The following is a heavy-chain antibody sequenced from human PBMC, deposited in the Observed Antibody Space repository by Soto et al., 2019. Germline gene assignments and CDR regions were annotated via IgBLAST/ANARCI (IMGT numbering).Heavy chain of an antibody. D-gene: IGHD4-17*01. J-gene: IGHJ4*02. CDR1: GGSISSGSYY. CDR2: MFHSGDT. Sequence: SETLSLTCPVSGGSISSGSYYWAWIRQPPGKGMEWIGCMFHSGDTYYNPSLKSRVTMSVDTSKCQFFLKMSSVVAADTAAYYCARHRSGNDDCVPGGQGTQVTVSS. V-gene: IGHV4-39*01. CDR3: ARHRSGNDDCVP.